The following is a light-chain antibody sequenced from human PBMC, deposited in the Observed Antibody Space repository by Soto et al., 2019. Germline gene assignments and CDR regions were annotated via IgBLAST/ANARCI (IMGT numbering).Light chain of an antibody. CDR3: SSHTNSNTVYV. J-gene: IGLJ1*01. V-gene: IGLV2-14*01. CDR2: EVN. CDR1: SSDVGSYNY. Sequence: QSVLTQPASVSGSPGQSITILCTGTSSDVGSYNYVSWYQQHPGQAPKLMIYEVNNRPSGVSNRFSGSKSGTTASLTISGLQAEDEADYYCSSHTNSNTVYVFGAGTKLTVL.